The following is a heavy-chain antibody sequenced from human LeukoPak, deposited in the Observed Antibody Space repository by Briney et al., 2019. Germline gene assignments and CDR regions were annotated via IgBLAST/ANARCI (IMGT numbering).Heavy chain of an antibody. J-gene: IGHJ5*02. CDR1: GGSISSYY. V-gene: IGHV4-4*07. CDR2: IYASGST. D-gene: IGHD1-26*01. CDR3: ARDPRGIVGANHNWYDP. Sequence: SETLSLTCTVSGGSISSYYWSWIRQPAGKGLEWIGRIYASGSTNYNPSLKSRVTMSVDTSKSQFSLKLISVTAADTAVYYCARDPRGIVGANHNWYDPWGQGTLVTVSS.